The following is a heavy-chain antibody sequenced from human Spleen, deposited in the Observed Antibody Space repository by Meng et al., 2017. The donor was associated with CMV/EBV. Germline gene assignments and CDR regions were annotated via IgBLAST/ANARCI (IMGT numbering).Heavy chain of an antibody. Sequence: GESLKISCAASGFTFSNYGMHWVRQAPGKGLEWVSFIRYTGSNKYYADSVKGRFTISRDNSKNTLYLQMNSLRAEDTAVYYCAKDAGDGFTKDYWGQGTLVTVSS. CDR3: AKDAGDGFTKDY. V-gene: IGHV3-30*02. D-gene: IGHD5-24*01. J-gene: IGHJ4*02. CDR2: IRYTGSNK. CDR1: GFTFSNYG.